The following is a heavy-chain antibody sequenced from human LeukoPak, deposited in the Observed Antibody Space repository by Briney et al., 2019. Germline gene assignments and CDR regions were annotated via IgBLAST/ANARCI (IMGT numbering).Heavy chain of an antibody. V-gene: IGHV1-18*01. Sequence: ASVKVSCKASGYTFTNYGVSWVRQAPGQGLEWMGWISGYSGKTNYAQKFQGRVTMTTDTSTSTAYMELRSLGSDDTAVYYCARDTGTVGPASGINWGQGTLVTVSS. CDR2: ISGYSGKT. CDR1: GYTFTNYG. J-gene: IGHJ4*02. D-gene: IGHD3-10*01. CDR3: ARDTGTVGPASGIN.